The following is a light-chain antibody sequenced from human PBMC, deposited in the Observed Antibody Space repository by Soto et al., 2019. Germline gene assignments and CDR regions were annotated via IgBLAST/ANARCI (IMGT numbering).Light chain of an antibody. V-gene: IGKV3-15*01. CDR3: QQYHSYWT. Sequence: EIVMTQSPATLSVSPGERVTLSCRASQSVSSRLAWYHQKPGQSPRLLIYGASTRATGIPARFSGSGSGTEFTLTISSLQTDDFSTYYCQQYHSYWTFGQGTKVDIK. CDR1: QSVSSR. J-gene: IGKJ1*01. CDR2: GAS.